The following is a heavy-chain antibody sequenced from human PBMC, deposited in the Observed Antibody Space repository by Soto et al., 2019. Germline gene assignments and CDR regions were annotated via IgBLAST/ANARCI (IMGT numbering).Heavy chain of an antibody. V-gene: IGHV4-59*01. D-gene: IGHD3-10*01. CDR2: IYYSGST. CDR1: GGSISSYY. CDR3: ARDIGTY. Sequence: SETLSLTCTVSGGSISSYYWSWIRQPPGKGLEWIGYIYYSGSTNYNPSLKSRVTISVDTSKNQFSLKLSSVTAADTAVYYCARDIGTYWGQGTLVTVSS. J-gene: IGHJ4*02.